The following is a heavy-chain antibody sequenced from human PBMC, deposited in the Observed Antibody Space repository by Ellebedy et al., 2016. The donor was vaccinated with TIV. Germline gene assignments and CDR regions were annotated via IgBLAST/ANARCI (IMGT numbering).Heavy chain of an antibody. CDR1: GFTFSDYY. V-gene: IGHV3-11*06. Sequence: PGGSLRLSCAASGFTFSDYYMSWIRQAPGKGLEWVSYISSSSSYTNYADSVKGRFTISRDNAKNSLYLQMNSLRAEDTAVYYCARDTIAALYYYYGMDVWGQGTTVTVSS. CDR2: ISSSSSYT. J-gene: IGHJ6*02. D-gene: IGHD6-6*01. CDR3: ARDTIAALYYYYGMDV.